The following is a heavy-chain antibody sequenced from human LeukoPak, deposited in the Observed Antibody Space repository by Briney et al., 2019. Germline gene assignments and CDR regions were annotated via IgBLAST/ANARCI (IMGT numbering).Heavy chain of an antibody. Sequence: GGSLRLSCAASGFTFRNYFMSWVRQAPGKGLDWVSGIGGTGRDTYYADPVKGRFTISRDNAKDSLYLQMNSLRAEDTAVYYCGGVYYGLDVWGQGTTVTVSS. J-gene: IGHJ6*02. CDR3: GGVYYGLDV. D-gene: IGHD3-10*01. CDR1: GFTFRNYF. V-gene: IGHV3-21*01. CDR2: IGGTGRDT.